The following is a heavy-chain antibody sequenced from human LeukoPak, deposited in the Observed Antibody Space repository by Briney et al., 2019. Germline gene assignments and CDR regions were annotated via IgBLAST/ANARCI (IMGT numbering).Heavy chain of an antibody. CDR2: INSDGRST. Sequence: GGSLRLSCAASGFTLSSYWMHWVRQAPGKGLVWVSGINSDGRSTRYADSVKGRFTISRDNAKNTLYLQMNSLRAEDTAVYYCASKEVFDYWGQGTLVPVSS. V-gene: IGHV3-74*01. CDR3: ASKEVFDY. J-gene: IGHJ4*02. CDR1: GFTLSSYW.